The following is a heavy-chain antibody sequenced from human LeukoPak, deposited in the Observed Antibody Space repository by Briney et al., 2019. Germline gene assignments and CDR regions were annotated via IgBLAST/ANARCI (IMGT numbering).Heavy chain of an antibody. V-gene: IGHV3-23*01. CDR2: ISGSGGST. CDR1: GFTFSSYA. J-gene: IGHJ5*02. CDR3: AKDRSRIVGPPKT. D-gene: IGHD1-26*01. Sequence: PGGSLRLSCAASGFTFSSYAMSWVRQAPGKGLEWVSAISGSGGSTYYVDSVKGRFTISRDNSKNTLYLQMNSLRAEDTAVYYCAKDRSRIVGPPKTWGQGTLVTVSS.